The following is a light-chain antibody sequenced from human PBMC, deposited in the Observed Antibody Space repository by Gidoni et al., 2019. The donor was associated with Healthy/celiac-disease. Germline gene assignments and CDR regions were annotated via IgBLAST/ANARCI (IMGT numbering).Light chain of an antibody. Sequence: DIQMTHSPSSLSASVGDRVTITCRASQSISSYLNWYQQKPGEAPKLLIYAASSLQSGVPSRFSGSGSGTDFTRTISSLQPEDFATYYCQQSYNTLGTFGQGTKVEIK. CDR2: AAS. CDR1: QSISSY. J-gene: IGKJ1*01. CDR3: QQSYNTLGT. V-gene: IGKV1-39*01.